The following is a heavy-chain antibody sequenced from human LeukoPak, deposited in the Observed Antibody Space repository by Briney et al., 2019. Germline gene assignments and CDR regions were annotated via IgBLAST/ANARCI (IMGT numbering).Heavy chain of an antibody. CDR3: ARDPGYSAFDL. V-gene: IGHV3-7*01. CDR2: INRDGSVK. D-gene: IGHD5-12*01. CDR1: GFNFTAFW. J-gene: IGHJ4*02. Sequence: AGGSLRLSCAASGFNFTAFWMSWVRQTPEKGLEFVANINRDGSVKNYVDSVKGRFTISRDNAKKSLFLELNSLRADDTAVFYCARDPGYSAFDLWGRGSLVTVSS.